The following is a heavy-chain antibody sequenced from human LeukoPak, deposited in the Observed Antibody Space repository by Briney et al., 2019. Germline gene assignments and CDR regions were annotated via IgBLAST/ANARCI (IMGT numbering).Heavy chain of an antibody. CDR3: ARDRGIVLMVYAILYYFDY. D-gene: IGHD2-8*01. CDR2: ISYDGSNK. J-gene: IGHJ4*02. Sequence: GGSLRLSRAASGFTFSSYAMHWVRQAPGKGLEWVAVISYDGSNKYYADSVKGRFTISRDNSKNTLYLQMNSLRAEDTAVYYCARDRGIVLMVYAILYYFDYWGQGTLVTVSS. CDR1: GFTFSSYA. V-gene: IGHV3-30-3*01.